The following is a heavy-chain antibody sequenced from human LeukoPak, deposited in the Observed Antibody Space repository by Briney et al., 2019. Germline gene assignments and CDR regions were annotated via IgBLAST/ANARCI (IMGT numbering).Heavy chain of an antibody. J-gene: IGHJ4*02. Sequence: PGGTLRRSCAASGYTFSSYEMNWVRQAPGKGLEWVSYISSSGSTIYYARSAKGRITISRDNAKNSLNLQMNSLRAEDTAVYYCARDLYGSGSYWGQGTLVTVSS. CDR3: ARDLYGSGSY. V-gene: IGHV3-48*03. CDR2: ISSSGSTI. D-gene: IGHD3-10*01. CDR1: GYTFSSYE.